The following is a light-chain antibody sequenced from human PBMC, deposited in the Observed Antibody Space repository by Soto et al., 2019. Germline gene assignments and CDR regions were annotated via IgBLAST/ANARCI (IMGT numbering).Light chain of an antibody. CDR1: SSDVGGYTY. V-gene: IGLV2-14*01. CDR2: EVS. Sequence: QSVLTQPASVSGSPGQSITISCTGTSSDVGGYTYVSWYQQHPGKAPQLMIYEVSNRPSGVSNRFSGSKSGNTASLTISGLQADDEADYYCSSYTSSDTFVFGTGTKLTVL. J-gene: IGLJ1*01. CDR3: SSYTSSDTFV.